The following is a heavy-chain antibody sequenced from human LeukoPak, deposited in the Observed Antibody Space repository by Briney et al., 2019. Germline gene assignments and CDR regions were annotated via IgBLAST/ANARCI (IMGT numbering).Heavy chain of an antibody. D-gene: IGHD1-14*01. J-gene: IGHJ4*02. CDR1: GFSFNDEY. CDR3: ARTRVAGPEGHFDS. Sequence: GGSLRLSCAASGFSFNDEYMSWIRQAPGQGLQWIAYISASGDFRRSTDSVKGQFTISRDNAKRLLYLQMDSLGEEDTAVYYCARTRVAGPEGHFDSWGQGVLVIVSS. V-gene: IGHV3-11*01. CDR2: ISASGDFR.